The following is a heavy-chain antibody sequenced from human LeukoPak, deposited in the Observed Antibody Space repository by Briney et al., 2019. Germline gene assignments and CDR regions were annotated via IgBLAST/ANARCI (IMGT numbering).Heavy chain of an antibody. V-gene: IGHV4-59*01. Sequence: SETLSLTCTVSGGSISSYYWSWIRQPPGKGLEWIGYIYYSGSTNYNPSLKSRVTISVDTSKNQFSLKLSSVTAADTAVYYCTRGDGSGSYYNPYYYYYMDVWGKGTTVTISS. CDR3: TRGDGSGSYYNPYYYYYMDV. D-gene: IGHD3-10*01. J-gene: IGHJ6*03. CDR1: GGSISSYY. CDR2: IYYSGST.